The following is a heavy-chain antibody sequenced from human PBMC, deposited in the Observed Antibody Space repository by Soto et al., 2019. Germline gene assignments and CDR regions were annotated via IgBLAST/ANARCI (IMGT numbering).Heavy chain of an antibody. V-gene: IGHV3-30*18. D-gene: IGHD3-22*01. CDR1: GFTFSSYG. CDR2: ISYDGSNK. J-gene: IGHJ3*02. CDR3: AKTMVDSLLHYYDSSDSDYHDAFDI. Sequence: QVQLVESGGGVVQPGRSLRLSCAASGFTFSSYGMHWVRQAPGKGLEWVAVISYDGSNKYYADSVKGRFTISRDNSKNTLYLQMNSRRAEDTAVYYCAKTMVDSLLHYYDSSDSDYHDAFDIWGQGTMVTVSS.